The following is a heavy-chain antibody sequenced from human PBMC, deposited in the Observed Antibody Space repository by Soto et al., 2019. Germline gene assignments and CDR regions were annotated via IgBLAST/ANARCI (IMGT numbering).Heavy chain of an antibody. CDR2: ISGSGGST. D-gene: IGHD1-26*01. CDR1: GFTFSSYA. J-gene: IGHJ6*02. Sequence: WGSLRLSCAASGFTFSSYAMSWVRQAPGKGLEWVSAISGSGGSTYYADSVKGRFTISRDNSKNTLYLQMNSLRAEDTAVYYCTTDPYSGSYYYYYGMDVWGQGTTVTVSS. V-gene: IGHV3-23*01. CDR3: TTDPYSGSYYYYYGMDV.